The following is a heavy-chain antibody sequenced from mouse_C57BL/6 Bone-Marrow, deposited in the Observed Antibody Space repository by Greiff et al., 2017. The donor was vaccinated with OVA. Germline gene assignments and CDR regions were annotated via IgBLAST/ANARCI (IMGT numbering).Heavy chain of an antibody. V-gene: IGHV5-17*01. CDR3: ARRDGYYVYYFDY. D-gene: IGHD2-3*01. CDR2: ISSGSSTI. J-gene: IGHJ2*01. CDR1: GFTFSDYG. Sequence: EVHLVESGGGLVKPGGSLKLSCAASGFTFSDYGMHWVRQAPEKGLEWVAYISSGSSTIYYADTVKGRFTISRDNAKNTLFLQMTSLRSEDTAMYYCARRDGYYVYYFDYWGQGTTLTVSS.